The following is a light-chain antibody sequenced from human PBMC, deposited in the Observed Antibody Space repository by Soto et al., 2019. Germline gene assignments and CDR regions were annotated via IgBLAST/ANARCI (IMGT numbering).Light chain of an antibody. J-gene: IGLJ2*01. CDR2: EVS. CDR1: SSDVGRYNY. V-gene: IGLV2-8*01. Sequence: QSALTQPPSASGSPGQSVTISCTGTSSDVGRYNYVSWYQQHPGKAPKLMIYEVSKRPSGVPDRFSGSKSGNTASLTVSGLQAQDDADYYCTSYAGSTVVFGGGTKLTVL. CDR3: TSYAGSTVV.